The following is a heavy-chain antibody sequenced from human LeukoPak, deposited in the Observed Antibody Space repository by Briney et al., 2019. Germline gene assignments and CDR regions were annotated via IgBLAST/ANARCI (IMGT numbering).Heavy chain of an antibody. Sequence: GSLRLSCVASGFTLSSYEMNWVRLAPGKGLEWISYISRTGNSIYYADSVKGRFTISRDSAKNSLYLQMNSLRAEDTAVYYCARGPYSSNWYVDYWGQGTLVTVAS. D-gene: IGHD6-13*01. CDR2: ISRTGNSI. V-gene: IGHV3-48*03. CDR3: ARGPYSSNWYVDY. CDR1: GFTLSSYE. J-gene: IGHJ4*02.